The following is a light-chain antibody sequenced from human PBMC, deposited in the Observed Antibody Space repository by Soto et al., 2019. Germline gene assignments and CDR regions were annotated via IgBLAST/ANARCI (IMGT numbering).Light chain of an antibody. Sequence: EIVLTQSPAILSMSPGERATLSCRASQSVSSYFAWYQQKPGQAPRLLIYDASNRATGVPARFSGSGSGTDFNLNISSLEPEDFAVYYCQQRRYWPVTFGQGTKVDIK. J-gene: IGKJ1*01. V-gene: IGKV3-11*01. CDR2: DAS. CDR1: QSVSSY. CDR3: QQRRYWPVT.